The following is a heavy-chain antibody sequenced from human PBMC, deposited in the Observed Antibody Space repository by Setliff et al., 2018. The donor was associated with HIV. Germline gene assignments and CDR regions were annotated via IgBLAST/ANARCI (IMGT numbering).Heavy chain of an antibody. CDR3: VREPGAPGYFDY. D-gene: IGHD7-27*01. J-gene: IGHJ4*02. CDR1: GSTFNFFA. CDR2: ISGCGSGSRT. Sequence: GGSLRLSCTAPGSTFNFFAVSWVRQAPGKGLEWISGISGCGSGSRTDYVDSVKGRFTISRDNAKNTLFLQMNSLRAEDTALYYCVREPGAPGYFDYWGQGTLVTVSS. V-gene: IGHV3-23*01.